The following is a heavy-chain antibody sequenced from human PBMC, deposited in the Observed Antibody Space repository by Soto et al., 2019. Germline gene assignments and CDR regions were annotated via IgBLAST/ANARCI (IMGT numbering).Heavy chain of an antibody. J-gene: IGHJ4*02. CDR3: AADYYDPSGYYFAY. D-gene: IGHD3-22*01. CDR2: IIPIFGTA. V-gene: IGHV1-69*01. CDR1: GGTFSSYA. Sequence: QVQLVQSGAEVKKPGSSVKVSCKASGGTFSSYAITWVRQAPGQGLEWMGGIIPIFGTANYAQKFQGRVTITADESTSTAYMDLSSLRSEDTDVYYCAADYYDPSGYYFAYWGQGTLVTVSS.